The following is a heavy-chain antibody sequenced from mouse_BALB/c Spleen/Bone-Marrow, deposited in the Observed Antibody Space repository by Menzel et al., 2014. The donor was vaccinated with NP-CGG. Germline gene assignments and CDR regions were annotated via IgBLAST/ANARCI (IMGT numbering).Heavy chain of an antibody. CDR3: ARDVGYGNYFVY. CDR1: GFTFSDFY. Sequence: EVHLVESGGGLVQPGDSLRLSCATSGFTFSDFYMEWVRQPPGKRLEWIAASRSKAKHYTTEYSASVKGRFIVSRDTSQSILYLQMNALRAEDTAIYYCARDVGYGNYFVYWGQGTLVTVSA. D-gene: IGHD2-10*02. V-gene: IGHV7-1*02. J-gene: IGHJ3*01. CDR2: SRSKAKHYTT.